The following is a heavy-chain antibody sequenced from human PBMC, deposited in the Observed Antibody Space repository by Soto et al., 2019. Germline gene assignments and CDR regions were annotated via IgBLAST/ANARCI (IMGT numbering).Heavy chain of an antibody. CDR1: GRTFSSYA. D-gene: IGHD3-22*01. J-gene: IGHJ3*02. Sequence: GASVKVSCKASGRTFSSYAISWVRQAPGQGLEWMRVIIPIFGTAKYAQKFQGRVTITADKSTRTAYMELSSLRSEDTAVYYCARDYLYYYDSSGKMDAFEIWCQGTMVTVSS. CDR3: ARDYLYYYDSSGKMDAFEI. CDR2: IIPIFGTA. V-gene: IGHV1-69*06.